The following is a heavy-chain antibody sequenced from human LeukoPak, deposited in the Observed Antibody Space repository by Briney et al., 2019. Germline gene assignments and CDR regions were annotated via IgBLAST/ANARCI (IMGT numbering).Heavy chain of an antibody. V-gene: IGHV1-69*05. J-gene: IGHJ5*02. D-gene: IGHD2-2*01. CDR3: ARDPRYCSSTSCYRSWFDP. CDR1: GGTFSSYA. Sequence: SVKVSCKASGGTFSSYAISWVRQAPGQGLEWMGGIIPIFGTANYAQKFQGRVTITTDESTGTAYMELSSLRSEDTAVYYRARDPRYCSSTSCYRSWFDPWGQGTLVTVSS. CDR2: IIPIFGTA.